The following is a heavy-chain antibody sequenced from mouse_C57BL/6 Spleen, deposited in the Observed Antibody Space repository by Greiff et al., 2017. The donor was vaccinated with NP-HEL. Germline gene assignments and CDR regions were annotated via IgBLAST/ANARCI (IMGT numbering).Heavy chain of an antibody. D-gene: IGHD1-1*01. V-gene: IGHV1-22*01. CDR2: INPNNGGT. CDR1: GYTFTDYN. J-gene: IGHJ2*01. CDR3: ARRGQITTVVAEDYFDY. Sequence: EVQLQQSGPELVKPGASVKMSCKASGYTFTDYNMHWVKQSHGKSLEWIGYINPNNGGTSYNQKFKGKATLTVNKSSSTAYMELRSLTSEDSAVYYCARRGQITTVVAEDYFDYWGQGTTLTVSS.